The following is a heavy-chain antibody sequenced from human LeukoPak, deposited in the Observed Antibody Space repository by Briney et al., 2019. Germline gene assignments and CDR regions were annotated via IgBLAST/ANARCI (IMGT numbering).Heavy chain of an antibody. J-gene: IGHJ4*02. CDR3: ARDRALPITIFGVVKDRNDY. CDR1: GFTFSSYA. V-gene: IGHV3-30-3*01. D-gene: IGHD3-3*01. CDR2: ISYDGSNK. Sequence: PGRSLRLSCAAPGFTFSSYAMHWVRQAPGKGLEWVAVISYDGSNKYYADSVKGRFTISRDNSKNTLYLQMNSLRAEDTAVYYCARDRALPITIFGVVKDRNDYWGQGTLVTVSS.